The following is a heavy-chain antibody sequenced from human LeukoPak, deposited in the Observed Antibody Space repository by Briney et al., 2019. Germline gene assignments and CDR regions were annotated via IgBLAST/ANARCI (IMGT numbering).Heavy chain of an antibody. D-gene: IGHD6-19*01. CDR2: IYYSGST. CDR3: ARVSVAVVHFDY. V-gene: IGHV4-39*07. J-gene: IGHJ4*02. CDR1: GGSISSSSYY. Sequence: PSETLSLTCTVSGGSISSSSYYWGWLRQPPGKGLEWIGSIYYSGSTYYNPSLKSRVTISVDTSKNQFSLKLSSVTAADTAVYYCARVSVAVVHFDYWGQGTLVTVSS.